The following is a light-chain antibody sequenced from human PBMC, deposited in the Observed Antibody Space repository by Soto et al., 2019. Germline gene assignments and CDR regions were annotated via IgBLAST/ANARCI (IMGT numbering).Light chain of an antibody. CDR1: QGISSW. V-gene: IGKV1-12*01. J-gene: IGKJ4*01. CDR2: AAS. Sequence: DIQMTQSASSVSASVGDRVTITCRASQGISSWLACYQQKPGKAPKLLIYAASSVQSGVPSRFSRSGSGTDFAHTTSTLQPEDFATYYYQQANSFPRTFGRGTKVEIK. CDR3: QQANSFPRT.